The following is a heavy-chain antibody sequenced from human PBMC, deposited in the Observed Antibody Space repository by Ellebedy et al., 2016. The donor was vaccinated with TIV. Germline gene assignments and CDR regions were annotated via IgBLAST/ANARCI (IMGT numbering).Heavy chain of an antibody. J-gene: IGHJ5*02. CDR3: ARDEGELLWFGESYNWFDP. D-gene: IGHD3-10*01. CDR1: GYTFTSYA. CDR2: INVGNGNT. V-gene: IGHV1-3*01. Sequence: AASVKVSCKASGYTFTSYAMHWVRQAPGQRLEWMGWINVGNGNTKYSQKFQGRVTITRDTSASTAYMELSSLRSEDTAVYYCARDEGELLWFGESYNWFDPWGQGTLVTVSS.